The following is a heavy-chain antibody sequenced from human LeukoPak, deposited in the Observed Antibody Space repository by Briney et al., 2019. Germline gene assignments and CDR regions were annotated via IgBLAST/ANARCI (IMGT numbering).Heavy chain of an antibody. Sequence: PGGSLRLSCAASGFTFNSHSMNWVRQAPGKGLEWVSYISSSRGSTIYYADSVKGRFTISRDSAKNSLYLQMNSLRAEDTAVYYCARGENTYIDYWGQGTLVTVSS. J-gene: IGHJ4*02. CDR1: GFTFNSHS. CDR3: ARGENTYIDY. CDR2: ISSSRGSTI. V-gene: IGHV3-48*01. D-gene: IGHD3-16*01.